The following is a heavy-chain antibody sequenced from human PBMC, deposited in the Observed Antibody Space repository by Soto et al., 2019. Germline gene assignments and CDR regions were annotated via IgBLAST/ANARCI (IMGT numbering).Heavy chain of an antibody. CDR1: GYTFTGYY. J-gene: IGHJ6*02. V-gene: IGHV1-2*02. CDR3: ARGGPFSSSFLLNHYYGMDV. CDR2: INPNSGGT. Sequence: ASVKVSCKASGYTFTGYYMHWVRQAPGQGLEWMGWINPNSGGTNYAQKFQGRVTMTRDTSISTAYMELSRLRSDDTAVYYCARGGPFSSSFLLNHYYGMDVWGQGTTVTVSS. D-gene: IGHD6-6*01.